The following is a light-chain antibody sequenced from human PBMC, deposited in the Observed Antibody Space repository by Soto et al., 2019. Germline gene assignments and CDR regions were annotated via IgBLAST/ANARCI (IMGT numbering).Light chain of an antibody. Sequence: QSALPQPASVSGSPGQSITISCTGTSSDVGSYNLVSWYQQHPGKAPKLMIYEGSKRPSGVSNRFSGSKSGNTASLTISGLQAEDEADYYCWSDAGRSTPHVVFGGGTKLTVL. J-gene: IGLJ2*01. CDR3: WSDAGRSTPHVV. V-gene: IGLV2-23*01. CDR1: SSDVGSYNL. CDR2: EGS.